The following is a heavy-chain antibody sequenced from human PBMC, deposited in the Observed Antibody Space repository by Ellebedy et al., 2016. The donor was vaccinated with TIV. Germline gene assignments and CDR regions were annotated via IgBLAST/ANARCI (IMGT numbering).Heavy chain of an antibody. J-gene: IGHJ6*02. CDR1: GGSISTGDYY. Sequence: MPSETLSLTCTVSGGSISTGDYYWSWIRQPPGKGLEWIGYIYYSGSTFYNPSLKSRLTISLDTSKNHLSLKLSSVTAADTAMYYCARGGVDRPHALDIWGQGTTVTVSS. D-gene: IGHD3-10*01. CDR3: ARGGVDRPHALDI. CDR2: IYYSGST. V-gene: IGHV4-30-4*01.